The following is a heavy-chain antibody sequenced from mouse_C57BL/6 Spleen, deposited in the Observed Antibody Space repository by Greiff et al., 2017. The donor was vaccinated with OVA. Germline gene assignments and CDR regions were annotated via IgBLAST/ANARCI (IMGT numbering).Heavy chain of an antibody. CDR2: INPSSGYT. V-gene: IGHV1-4*01. D-gene: IGHD2-2*01. CDR3: ASPVYGYDAPYAMDY. J-gene: IGHJ4*01. Sequence: VQLQQSGAELARPGASVKMSCKASGYTFTSYTMHWVKQRPGQGLEWIGYINPSSGYTKYNQKFKDKATLTAAKSSSTAYMQLSSLTSEDSAVYYCASPVYGYDAPYAMDYWGQGTSVTVSS. CDR1: GYTFTSYT.